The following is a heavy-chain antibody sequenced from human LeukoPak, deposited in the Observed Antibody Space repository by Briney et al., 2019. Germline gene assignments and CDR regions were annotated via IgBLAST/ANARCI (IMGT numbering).Heavy chain of an antibody. CDR3: VRDGEGVAISVNYWFDP. V-gene: IGHV1-8*01. CDR1: GFSFTSYD. Sequence: ASVKVSCKASGFSFTSYDINWVRQASGQGFEWMGWMNPNNGKTGYAQKFQGRVTMTRDTSISTAYMELRDLTSEDTAVYYCVRDGEGVAISVNYWFDPWGQGTLVTVSS. D-gene: IGHD3-10*01. J-gene: IGHJ5*02. CDR2: MNPNNGKT.